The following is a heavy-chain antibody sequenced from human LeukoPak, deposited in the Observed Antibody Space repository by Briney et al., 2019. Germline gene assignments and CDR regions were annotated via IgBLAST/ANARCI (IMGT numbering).Heavy chain of an antibody. Sequence: GGSLRLSCAASGFTFRNYAMSWVRQAPGKGLEWVSAISGSFSGSDYTTYYADSVKGRFTISRDDSTNTLYPQLSGLRVEDTAVFSCARDQGTVVTSQFDYWGLGTLVTVSS. D-gene: IGHD4-23*01. V-gene: IGHV3-23*01. J-gene: IGHJ4*02. CDR1: GFTFRNYA. CDR2: ISGSFSGSDYTT. CDR3: ARDQGTVVTSQFDY.